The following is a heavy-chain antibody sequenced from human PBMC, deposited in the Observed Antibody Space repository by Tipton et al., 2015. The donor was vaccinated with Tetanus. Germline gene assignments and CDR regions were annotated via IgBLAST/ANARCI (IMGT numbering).Heavy chain of an antibody. Sequence: SLRLSCAASGFTFSGSGMHWVRQAPGKGLEWVAFIGYDGTSKNYADSVKGRFTISRDNAKNSLYLQMNSLRAEDTAVYYCARDLGPGGDPLLVFDYWGQGTLVTVSS. CDR1: GFTFSGSG. J-gene: IGHJ4*02. CDR2: IGYDGTSK. D-gene: IGHD2/OR15-2a*01. V-gene: IGHV3-33*01. CDR3: ARDLGPGGDPLLVFDY.